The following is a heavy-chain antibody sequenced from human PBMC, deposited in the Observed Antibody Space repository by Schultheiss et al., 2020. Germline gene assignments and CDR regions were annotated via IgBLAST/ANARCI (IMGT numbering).Heavy chain of an antibody. CDR2: ISYDGSNK. CDR3: ARRVRGSYGAGDYFDY. Sequence: GGSLRLSCAASGFTFSSYGMHWVRQAPGKGLEWVAVISYDGSNKYYADSVKGRFTISRDNSKNTLYLQMNSLRAEDTAVYYCARRVRGSYGAGDYFDYWGQGTLVTVSS. V-gene: IGHV3-30*03. J-gene: IGHJ4*02. D-gene: IGHD1-26*01. CDR1: GFTFSSYG.